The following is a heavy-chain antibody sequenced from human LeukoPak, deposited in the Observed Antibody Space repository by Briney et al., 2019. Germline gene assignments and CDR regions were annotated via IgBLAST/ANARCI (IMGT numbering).Heavy chain of an antibody. V-gene: IGHV3-21*01. Sequence: GGSLRLSCAASGFTFSGYSMNWVRQAPGKGLEWVSSISSSSSYIYYADSVKGRFTISRDNAKNSLYLQMNSPRAEDTAVYYCARVRRQQLVFDYWGQGTLVTVSS. CDR3: ARVRRQQLVFDY. CDR1: GFTFSGYS. J-gene: IGHJ4*02. D-gene: IGHD6-13*01. CDR2: ISSSSSYI.